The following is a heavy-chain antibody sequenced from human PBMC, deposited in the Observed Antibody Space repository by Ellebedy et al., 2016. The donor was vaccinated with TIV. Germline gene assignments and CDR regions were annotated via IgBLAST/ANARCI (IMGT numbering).Heavy chain of an antibody. CDR3: AKLRDLAY. CDR1: GFTSSTYA. D-gene: IGHD2-21*01. CDR2: ITSVGNT. J-gene: IGHJ4*02. Sequence: PGGSLRLSCAASGFTSSTYAMNWVRQAPGKGLEWFSGITSVGNTYYADSVKGRFTISRDNSKSTLYLQMISLRAEDTALYYCAKLRDLAYWGQGTLVTVSS. V-gene: IGHV3-23*01.